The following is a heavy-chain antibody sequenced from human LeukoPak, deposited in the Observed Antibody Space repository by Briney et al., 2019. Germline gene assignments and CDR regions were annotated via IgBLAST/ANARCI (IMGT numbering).Heavy chain of an antibody. D-gene: IGHD4-11*01. CDR1: GFTFSSYG. V-gene: IGHV3-48*02. J-gene: IGHJ4*02. CDR2: ISSGSSAI. Sequence: GGSLRLSCAASGFTFSSYGMHWVRQAPGKGLEWVSYISSGSSAIYYTDSAKGRFTISRDNAKNSLYLQMSSLRDEDTAVYYCVAGYSNARFDYWGQGTLVTVSS. CDR3: VAGYSNARFDY.